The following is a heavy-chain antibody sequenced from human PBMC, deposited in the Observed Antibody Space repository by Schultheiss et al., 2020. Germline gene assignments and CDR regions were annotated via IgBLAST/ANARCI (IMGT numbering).Heavy chain of an antibody. Sequence: GGSLRLSCAASGFSFSSYWMSWVRQGPGKGLEWVSYISSSGSTIYYADSVKGRFTISRDISKNTLYLQMDTLRADDTAIYYCASEFLVRGVIDSWGQGVLVTVSS. CDR1: GFSFSSYW. J-gene: IGHJ4*02. CDR2: ISSSGSTI. D-gene: IGHD3-10*01. V-gene: IGHV3-48*01. CDR3: ASEFLVRGVIDS.